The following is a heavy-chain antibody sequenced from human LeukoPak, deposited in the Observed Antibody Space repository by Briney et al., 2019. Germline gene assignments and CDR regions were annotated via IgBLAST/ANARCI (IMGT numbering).Heavy chain of an antibody. CDR3: ARDRN. CDR2: IGNRGFTI. Sequence: PGGSLRLSCAASGFTFSSYAMSWVRQAPGKGPEWVAYIGNRGFTIYYADSVKGRFTISRDNAKNSLSLQMNNLRAEDTAVYYCARDRNWGQGTLVTVSS. CDR1: GFTFSSYA. V-gene: IGHV3-48*01. J-gene: IGHJ4*02.